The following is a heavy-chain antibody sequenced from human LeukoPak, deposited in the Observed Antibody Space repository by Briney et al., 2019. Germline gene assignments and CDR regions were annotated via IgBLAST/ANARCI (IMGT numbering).Heavy chain of an antibody. J-gene: IGHJ5*02. CDR3: ARAYYDFWSGYYGGNWFDP. CDR2: ISAYNGNT. D-gene: IGHD3-3*01. V-gene: IGHV1-18*01. CDR1: GYTFTSYG. Sequence: ASVKVSCKASGYTFTSYGISWVRQAPGQGLEWMGWISAYNGNTNYAQKLQGRVTMTTDTSTSTAYMELRSLRSDDTAVYYCARAYYDFWSGYYGGNWFDPGAREPWSPSPQ.